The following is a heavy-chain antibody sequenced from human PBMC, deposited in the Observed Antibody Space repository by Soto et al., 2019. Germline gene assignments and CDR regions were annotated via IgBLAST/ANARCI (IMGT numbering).Heavy chain of an antibody. CDR1: GGSFSGYY. CDR2: INHGGST. Sequence: SETLSLTCAVYGGSFSGYYWSWIRQPPGKGLEWIGEINHGGSTNYNPSLKSRVTISVDTSKNQFSLKLSSVTAADTAVYYCARGRGTVTTHYYYYYMDVWGKGTTVTVSS. D-gene: IGHD4-17*01. J-gene: IGHJ6*03. V-gene: IGHV4-34*01. CDR3: ARGRGTVTTHYYYYYMDV.